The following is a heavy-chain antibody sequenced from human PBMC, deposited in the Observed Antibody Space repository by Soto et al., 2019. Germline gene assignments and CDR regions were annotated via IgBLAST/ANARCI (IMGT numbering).Heavy chain of an antibody. CDR2: VRNKDNAYIT. V-gene: IGHV3-72*01. Sequence: EVQLVESGGGLVQPGGSLRLSCAASGFIFNDHYMDWVRQTPGKGLEWVGRVRNKDNAYITEYAAPVAGRFIISRDDSQNSLYLQMTSLKAEDTAIYYCVRVNVVPDNRYFDSWGQGILVTVSS. CDR3: VRVNVVPDNRYFDS. CDR1: GFIFNDHY. D-gene: IGHD2-21*02. J-gene: IGHJ4*02.